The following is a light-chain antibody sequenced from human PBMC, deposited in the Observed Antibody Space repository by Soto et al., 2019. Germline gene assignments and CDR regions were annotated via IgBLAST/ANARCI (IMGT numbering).Light chain of an antibody. CDR3: QQSYSAPFT. CDR1: QSISRN. Sequence: DIQMTQSPSSLSASVGDRVTITCRTSQSISRNLNWYQQKPGKAPNLLIDSASSLQSGVPSRFSGSASGTDFTLTISSLQPEDFATYYCQQSYSAPFTFGPGTKVDIK. CDR2: SAS. J-gene: IGKJ3*01. V-gene: IGKV1-39*01.